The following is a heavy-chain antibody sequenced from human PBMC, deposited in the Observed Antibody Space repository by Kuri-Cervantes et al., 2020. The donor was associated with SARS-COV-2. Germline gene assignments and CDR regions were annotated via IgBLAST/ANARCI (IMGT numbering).Heavy chain of an antibody. CDR3: ARDLHYYDSSGYPHYYYYYMDV. CDR2: IYDSGST. V-gene: IGHV4-59*11. Sequence: SETLSLTCTVSGGSISGHYWSWIRQPPGKGLEWIGYIYDSGSTNYNPSLKSRVTISVDTSKNQFSLKLTSVTAADTAVYYCARDLHYYDSSGYPHYYYYYMDVWGKGTTVTVSS. D-gene: IGHD3-22*01. J-gene: IGHJ6*03. CDR1: GGSISGHY.